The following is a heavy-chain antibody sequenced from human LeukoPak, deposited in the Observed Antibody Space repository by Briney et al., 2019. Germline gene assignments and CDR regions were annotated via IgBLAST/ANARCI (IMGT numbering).Heavy chain of an antibody. V-gene: IGHV4-34*01. CDR1: GGSFSGYY. D-gene: IGHD2-15*01. Sequence: SETLSLTCAVYGGSFSGYYWSWIRQPPGKGLEWIGEINHSGSTNYNPSLKSRVTISVDTSKNQFSLMLSSVTAADTAVYYCARGGIVVVVAATPENWFDPWGQGTLVTVSS. CDR3: ARGGIVVVVAATPENWFDP. CDR2: INHSGST. J-gene: IGHJ5*02.